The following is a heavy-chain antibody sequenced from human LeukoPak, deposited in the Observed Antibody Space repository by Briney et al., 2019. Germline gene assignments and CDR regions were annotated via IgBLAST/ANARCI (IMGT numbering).Heavy chain of an antibody. J-gene: IGHJ4*02. D-gene: IGHD3-9*01. V-gene: IGHV1-69*05. CDR1: GYTFTGYY. Sequence: VASVKVSCXASGYTFTGYYMHWVRQAPGQGLEWMGRIIPIFGTANYAQKFQGRVTTTTDESTSTAYMELSSLRSEDTAVYYCASVYKYYDILTGLEDWGQGTLVTVSS. CDR3: ASVYKYYDILTGLED. CDR2: IIPIFGTA.